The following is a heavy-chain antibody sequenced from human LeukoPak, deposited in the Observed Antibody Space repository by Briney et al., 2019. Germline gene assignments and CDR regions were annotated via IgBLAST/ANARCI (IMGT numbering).Heavy chain of an antibody. CDR1: SASISSTVSSSSYY. V-gene: IGHV4-39*01. CDR2: IYYSGNT. D-gene: IGHD4-11*01. CDR3: ARTAYSNYVIDN. J-gene: IGHJ4*02. Sequence: SETLSLTCTVSSASISSTVSSSSYYWGWIRQPPGKGLEWIGIIYYSGNTYYSPSLKSRVTISADTSKNQFSLKLSSVTAADTAVYYCARTAYSNYVIDNWGQGTLVTVSS.